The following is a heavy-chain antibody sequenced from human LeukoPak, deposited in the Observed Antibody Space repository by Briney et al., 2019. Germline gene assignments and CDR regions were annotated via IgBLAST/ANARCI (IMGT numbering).Heavy chain of an antibody. CDR3: AREYSSGWYVRRGFDY. D-gene: IGHD6-19*01. Sequence: PGGSLRLSCAASGFTFRSYSMNWVRKAPGKGLEWVSYISSSSSTIYYADSVKGRFTISRDNAKNSLYLQMNSLRDEDTAVYYCAREYSSGWYVRRGFDYWGQGTLVTVSS. CDR1: GFTFRSYS. J-gene: IGHJ4*02. V-gene: IGHV3-48*02. CDR2: ISSSSSTI.